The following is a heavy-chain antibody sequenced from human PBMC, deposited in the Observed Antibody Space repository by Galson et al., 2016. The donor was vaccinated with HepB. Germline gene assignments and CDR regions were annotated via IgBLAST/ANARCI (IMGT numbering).Heavy chain of an antibody. V-gene: IGHV4-59*08. CDR3: ARQRIMGDGFDV. D-gene: IGHD3-16*01. J-gene: IGHJ3*01. CDR2: VHLSGTT. Sequence: ETLSVTCTVSGDVTKTYYWNWIRQSSGKGLEWIGYVHLSGTTDYNPSVRSRVSMSLDTSRMQFSLKLTSVTAADTAVYYCARQRIMGDGFDVWGPGTTVVVSS. CDR1: GDVTKTYY.